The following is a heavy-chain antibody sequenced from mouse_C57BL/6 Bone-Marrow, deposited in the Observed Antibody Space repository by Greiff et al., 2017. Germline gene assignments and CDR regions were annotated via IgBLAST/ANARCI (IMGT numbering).Heavy chain of an antibody. CDR2: IDPNSGGT. CDR3: AREDDYDVNYYALDY. Sequence: QVQLQQPGAELVKPGASVKLSCKASGYTFTSYWMHWVKQRPGRGLEWIGRIDPNSGGTKYNEKFKSKATLTVDKPSSTAYIQLSILTSEDSAVYYCAREDDYDVNYYALDYWGQGTSVTVSS. D-gene: IGHD2-4*01. J-gene: IGHJ4*01. CDR1: GYTFTSYW. V-gene: IGHV1-72*01.